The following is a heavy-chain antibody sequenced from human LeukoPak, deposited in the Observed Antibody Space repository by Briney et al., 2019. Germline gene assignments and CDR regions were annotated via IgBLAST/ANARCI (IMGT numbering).Heavy chain of an antibody. J-gene: IGHJ6*02. D-gene: IGHD2-15*01. CDR1: GGSISSGGYS. CDR3: AKSSYHRSGYYYYGMDV. CDR2: IYHSGST. V-gene: IGHV4-30-2*01. Sequence: PSETLSLTCAVSGGSISSGGYSWSWIRQPPGKGLEWIGYIYHSGSTYYNPSLKSRATISVDRSKNQFSLKLSSVTAADTAVYYCAKSSYHRSGYYYYGMDVWGQGTTVTVSS.